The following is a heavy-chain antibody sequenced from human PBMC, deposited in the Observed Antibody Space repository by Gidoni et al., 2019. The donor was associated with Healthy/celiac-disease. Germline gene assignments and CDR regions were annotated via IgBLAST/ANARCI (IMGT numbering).Heavy chain of an antibody. Sequence: QVQLQESGPGLVKPSQTLSLTCTVSGGSISSGGYYWSWIRQHPGKGLEWIGYIYYSGSTYYNPSLKSRVTISVDTSKNQFSLKLSSVTAADTAVYYCARCIAAAGLLDYFDYWGQGTLVTVSS. CDR1: GGSISSGGYY. V-gene: IGHV4-31*03. J-gene: IGHJ4*02. CDR3: ARCIAAAGLLDYFDY. D-gene: IGHD6-13*01. CDR2: IYYSGST.